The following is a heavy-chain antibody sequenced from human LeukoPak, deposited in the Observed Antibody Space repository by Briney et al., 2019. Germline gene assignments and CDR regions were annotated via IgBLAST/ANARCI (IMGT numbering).Heavy chain of an antibody. D-gene: IGHD6-6*01. CDR2: IRYDGSNK. CDR1: GFTFSSYG. V-gene: IGHV3-30*02. CDR3: AKDQYSSSSVDY. J-gene: IGHJ4*02. Sequence: GGSLRLSCAASGFTFSSYGMHWVRQAPGKGLEWVAFIRYDGSNKYYADSVKGRFTISRDNSKNTLYLQMNSLRAEDTAVYYCAKDQYSSSSVDYWGQGTLVTVSS.